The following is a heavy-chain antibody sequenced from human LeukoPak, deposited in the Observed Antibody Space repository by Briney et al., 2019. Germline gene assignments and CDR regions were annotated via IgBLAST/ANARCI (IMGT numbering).Heavy chain of an antibody. V-gene: IGHV4-39*01. D-gene: IGHD6-19*01. Sequence: PSETLSLTCTVSGGSISSYYWGWIRQPPGKGLEWIGSIYYSGSTYYNPSLKSRVTISVDTSKNQFSLKLSSVTAADTAVYYCARRASSEFDYWGQGTLVTVSS. CDR1: GGSISSYY. CDR3: ARRASSEFDY. J-gene: IGHJ4*02. CDR2: IYYSGST.